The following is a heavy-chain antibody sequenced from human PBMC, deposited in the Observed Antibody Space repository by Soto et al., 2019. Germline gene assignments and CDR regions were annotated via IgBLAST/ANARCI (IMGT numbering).Heavy chain of an antibody. CDR3: AKAGFWSGYYSLVDY. V-gene: IGHV3-23*01. J-gene: IGHJ4*02. CDR1: GFTFSSFH. D-gene: IGHD3-3*01. CDR2: ISGSGGST. Sequence: GGSLRLSCAASGFTFSSFHMNWVRQAPGRGLEWVSAISGSGGSTYYADSVKGRFTISRDNSKNTLYLQMNSLRAEDTAVYYCAKAGFWSGYYSLVDYWGQGTLVTVSS.